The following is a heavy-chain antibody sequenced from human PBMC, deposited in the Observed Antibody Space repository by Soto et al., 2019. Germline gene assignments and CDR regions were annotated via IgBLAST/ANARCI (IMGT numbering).Heavy chain of an antibody. CDR3: ASRHSSPYFDY. J-gene: IGHJ4*02. Sequence: SETLSLTCAVYGGSFSGYYWSWIRQPPGKGLEWIGSIYYSGSTYYNPSLKSRVTISVDTSKNQFSLKLNSVTAADTAVYYCASRHSSPYFDYWGQGTLVTVSS. CDR1: GGSFSGYY. CDR2: IYYSGST. D-gene: IGHD6-13*01. V-gene: IGHV4-30-4*01.